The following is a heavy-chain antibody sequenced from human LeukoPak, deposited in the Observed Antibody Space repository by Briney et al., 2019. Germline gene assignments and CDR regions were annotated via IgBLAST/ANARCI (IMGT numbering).Heavy chain of an antibody. Sequence: ASVKVSCKASGYTFTGYYMHWVRQAPGQGLEWMGWINPNSGGTNYAQKFQGRVTMTRDTSISTAYMELSRLRSDDTAVYYCARGLLWFGEDSAGYYYYGMDVWGQGTTVTVPS. CDR1: GYTFTGYY. J-gene: IGHJ6*02. D-gene: IGHD3-10*01. CDR2: INPNSGGT. V-gene: IGHV1-2*02. CDR3: ARGLLWFGEDSAGYYYYGMDV.